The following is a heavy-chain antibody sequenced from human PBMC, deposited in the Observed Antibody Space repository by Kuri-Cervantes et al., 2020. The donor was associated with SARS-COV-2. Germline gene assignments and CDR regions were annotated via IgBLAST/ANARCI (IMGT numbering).Heavy chain of an antibody. V-gene: IGHV1-8*01. Sequence: ASVKVSCKASGYTFTSHDINWVRQATGQGLEWMGWMNPNSGNTGYAQKFQGRVTITADESTSTAYMELSSLRSEDTAVYYCARDRNYRGIYYYYMDVWGKGTTVTVSS. CDR1: GYTFTSHD. D-gene: IGHD1-7*01. CDR2: MNPNSGNT. CDR3: ARDRNYRGIYYYYMDV. J-gene: IGHJ6*03.